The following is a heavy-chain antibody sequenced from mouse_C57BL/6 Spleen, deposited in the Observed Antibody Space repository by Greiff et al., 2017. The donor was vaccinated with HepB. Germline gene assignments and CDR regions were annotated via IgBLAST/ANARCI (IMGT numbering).Heavy chain of an antibody. D-gene: IGHD2-5*01. CDR1: GYSFTGYY. J-gene: IGHJ4*01. V-gene: IGHV1-42*01. CDR3: ARYSNYENGMDY. Sequence: EVQLQQSGPELVKPGASVKISCKASGYSFTGYYMNWVKQSPEKSLEWIGEINPSTGGTTYNQKFKAKATLTVDKSSSTAYMQLKSLTSEDSAVYYCARYSNYENGMDYWGQGTSVTVSS. CDR2: INPSTGGT.